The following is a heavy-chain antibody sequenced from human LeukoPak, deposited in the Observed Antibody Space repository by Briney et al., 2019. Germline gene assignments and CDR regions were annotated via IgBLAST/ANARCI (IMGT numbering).Heavy chain of an antibody. CDR2: INPSGGST. J-gene: IGHJ6*02. V-gene: IGHV1-46*01. CDR1: GYTFTGYY. D-gene: IGHD4-17*01. Sequence: ASVKVSCKASGYTFTGYYMHWVRQAPGQGLEWMGMINPSGGSTSYAQKFQGRVTMTRDTSTSTVYMELSSLRSEDTAVYYCAREVAHDYGDYSSWGYYYYGMDVWGQGTTVTVSS. CDR3: AREVAHDYGDYSSWGYYYYGMDV.